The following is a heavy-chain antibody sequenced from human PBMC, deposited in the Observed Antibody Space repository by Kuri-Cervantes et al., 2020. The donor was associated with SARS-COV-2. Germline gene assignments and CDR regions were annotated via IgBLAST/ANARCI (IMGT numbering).Heavy chain of an antibody. Sequence: ASVKVSCKASGCTFINFDLNWVRQAPGQGLEWMGRISAYNGNTNYAQKFRGRVTMTTDTSTSTAYMDLRSLRSDDTAVYYCARSGPAPYYYYGMDVWGQGTTVTVSS. V-gene: IGHV1-18*01. CDR2: ISAYNGNT. CDR1: GCTFINFD. D-gene: IGHD3-10*01. J-gene: IGHJ6*02. CDR3: ARSGPAPYYYYGMDV.